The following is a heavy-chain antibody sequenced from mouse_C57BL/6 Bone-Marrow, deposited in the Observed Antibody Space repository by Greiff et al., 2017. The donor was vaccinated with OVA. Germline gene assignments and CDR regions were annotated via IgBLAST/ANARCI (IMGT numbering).Heavy chain of an antibody. CDR1: GYTFTSSW. D-gene: IGHD2-2*01. J-gene: IGHJ2*01. CDR3: ARGGVTLDY. CDR2: IDPSDSYT. Sequence: QVQLQQPGAELVMPGASVKLSCKASGYTFTSSWMHWVKQRPGQGLEWIGEIDPSDSYTNYNQKFKCKSTLTVDKSSSTAYMQLSSLTSEDSAVYYCARGGVTLDYWGQGTTLTVSS. V-gene: IGHV1-69*01.